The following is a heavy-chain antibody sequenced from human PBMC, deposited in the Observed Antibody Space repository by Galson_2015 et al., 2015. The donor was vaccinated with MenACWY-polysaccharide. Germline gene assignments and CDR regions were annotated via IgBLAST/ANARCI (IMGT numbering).Heavy chain of an antibody. J-gene: IGHJ4*02. CDR2: INPNSGGT. Sequence: SVKVSCKASGYTFTGYYMHWVRQAPGQGLEWMGWINPNSGGTNYAQKFQGRVTMTRDTSISTAYMELSRLRSDDTAVYYCARVFSRKWPIDYWGQGTLVTVSS. CDR3: ARVFSRKWPIDY. V-gene: IGHV1-2*02. D-gene: IGHD3-9*01. CDR1: GYTFTGYY.